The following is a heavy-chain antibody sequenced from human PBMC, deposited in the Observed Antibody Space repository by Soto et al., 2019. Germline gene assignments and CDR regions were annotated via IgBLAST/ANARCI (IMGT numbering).Heavy chain of an antibody. CDR1: GYTFTSYY. Sequence: GASVKVSCKASGYTFTSYYMHWVRQAPGQGLEWMGIINPSGGSTSYAQKFQGRVTMTRDTSTSTVYMELISLRSDATAVYYCARESANGSGSYRRPRIDYWGQGTLVTVSS. D-gene: IGHD3-10*01. CDR2: INPSGGST. CDR3: ARESANGSGSYRRPRIDY. J-gene: IGHJ4*02. V-gene: IGHV1-46*03.